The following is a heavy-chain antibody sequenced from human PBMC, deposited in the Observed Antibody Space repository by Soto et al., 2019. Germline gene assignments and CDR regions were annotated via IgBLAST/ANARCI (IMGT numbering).Heavy chain of an antibody. CDR2: ISAYSGDT. CDR3: ARGDTYYLNRYFDY. CDR1: GFTFTNYY. V-gene: IGHV1-18*01. J-gene: IGHJ4*02. Sequence: QVQLVQSGAEVKKPGASVKVYCKTSGFTFTNYYIYWVRQAPGKGLELVGWISAYSGDTRYAQTLHGRVTMTTDTSASTAYLELRSLRSDDTAVYFCARGDTYYLNRYFDYWGQGSLITVSS. D-gene: IGHD2-21*01.